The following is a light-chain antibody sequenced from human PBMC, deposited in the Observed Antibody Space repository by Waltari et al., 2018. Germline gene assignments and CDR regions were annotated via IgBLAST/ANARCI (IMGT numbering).Light chain of an antibody. CDR2: WAS. V-gene: IGKV4-1*01. Sequence: DIVMTQSPDSLAVSLGERATINCKSSQSVLYSSNNKNYLTWYQQKPGQPPKLLIYWASTRESGVPDRFSASGSGTDFTLTSSSLQAEDVAVYYCQQYYSNPRTFGQGTKVEIK. CDR3: QQYYSNPRT. CDR1: QSVLYSSNNKNY. J-gene: IGKJ1*01.